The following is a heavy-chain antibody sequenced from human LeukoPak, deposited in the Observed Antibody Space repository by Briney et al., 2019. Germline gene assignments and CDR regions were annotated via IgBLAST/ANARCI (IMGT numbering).Heavy chain of an antibody. D-gene: IGHD2-21*02. CDR3: ARDTCDGGDCFNWFDP. V-gene: IGHV1-2*02. J-gene: IGHJ5*02. CDR1: RYSFTDYY. CDR2: INPKGGGI. Sequence: SVTVSCKASRYSFTDYYIHWARQAHGQGLEWMGWINPKGGGINYAPEFQGRVTMTRDTSITTAYMELSSLRSDDTAMYYCARDTCDGGDCFNWFDPWGQGTLVTVSS.